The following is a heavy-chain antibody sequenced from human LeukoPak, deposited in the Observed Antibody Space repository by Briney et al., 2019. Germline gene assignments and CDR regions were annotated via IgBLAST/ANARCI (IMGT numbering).Heavy chain of an antibody. CDR2: IKSKTDGGTT. D-gene: IGHD6-19*01. CDR1: GFTFSNAW. J-gene: IGHJ3*02. Sequence: GGSLRLSCAASGFTFSNAWMSWVRQAPGKGLEWVGRIKSKTDGGTTDYAAPVKGRFTISRDDSKNTLYLQMNSLRAEDTALYYCARVYSSGLSGAFDIWGQGTMVTVSS. CDR3: ARVYSSGLSGAFDI. V-gene: IGHV3-15*05.